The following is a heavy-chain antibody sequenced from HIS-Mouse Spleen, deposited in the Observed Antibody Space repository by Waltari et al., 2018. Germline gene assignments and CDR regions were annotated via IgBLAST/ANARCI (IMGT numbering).Heavy chain of an antibody. J-gene: IGHJ4*02. D-gene: IGHD1-26*01. Sequence: QVQLVESGGGVVQPGRSLRLSCAASVFTFSSYGMHWVRQAPGKGLEWVAVKSYDGSNKYYADTVKGRFTISRDNSKNTLYLQMNSLRAEDTAVYYCAKDTSGSYSDYWGQGTLVTVSS. V-gene: IGHV3-30*18. CDR2: KSYDGSNK. CDR3: AKDTSGSYSDY. CDR1: VFTFSSYG.